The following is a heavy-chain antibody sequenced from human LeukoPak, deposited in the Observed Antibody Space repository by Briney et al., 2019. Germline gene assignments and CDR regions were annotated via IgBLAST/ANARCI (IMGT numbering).Heavy chain of an antibody. Sequence: PSETLSLTCAVYGGSFSGYYWSWIRQPPGKGLEWIGEINHSGSTNYNPSLKSRVTISVDTSKNQFSLKLSSVTAADTAVYYCATCTSPRFSEANWFDPWGQGTLVTVSS. J-gene: IGHJ5*02. D-gene: IGHD2-2*01. V-gene: IGHV4-34*01. CDR3: ATCTSPRFSEANWFDP. CDR1: GGSFSGYY. CDR2: INHSGST.